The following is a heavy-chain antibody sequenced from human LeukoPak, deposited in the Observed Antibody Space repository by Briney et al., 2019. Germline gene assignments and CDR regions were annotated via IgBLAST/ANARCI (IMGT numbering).Heavy chain of an antibody. CDR3: ARDRALYYDSSGHDY. V-gene: IGHV3-13*01. CDR2: IGTAGDT. J-gene: IGHJ4*02. CDR1: GFTFSDYD. Sequence: GGSLRLSCAASGFTFSDYDMHWVRQATGKGLEWVSAIGTAGDTYYPGSVKGRFTISRDNSKNTLYLQMNSLRAEDTAVYYCARDRALYYDSSGHDYWGQGTLVTVSS. D-gene: IGHD3-22*01.